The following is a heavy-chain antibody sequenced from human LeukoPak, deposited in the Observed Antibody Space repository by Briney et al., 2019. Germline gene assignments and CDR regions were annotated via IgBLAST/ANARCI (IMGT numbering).Heavy chain of an antibody. Sequence: PSETLSLTCTVSGGSISSYYWSWIRQPAGKGLEWIGRIYTSGSTNYNPSLKSRVTISPDASRSQFSLKVSSVTAADTAVYFCAKTTFRGNLVWFDPWGQGTLVTVSS. CDR1: GGSISSYY. CDR3: AKTTFRGNLVWFDP. D-gene: IGHD3-16*01. J-gene: IGHJ5*02. V-gene: IGHV4-4*07. CDR2: IYTSGST.